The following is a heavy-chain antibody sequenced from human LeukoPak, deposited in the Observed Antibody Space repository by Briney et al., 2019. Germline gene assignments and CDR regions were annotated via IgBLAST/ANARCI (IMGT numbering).Heavy chain of an antibody. D-gene: IGHD3-22*01. J-gene: IGHJ6*03. CDR2: INPSGGST. CDR3: ARDLGYYDSSGYYYYYYMDV. V-gene: IGHV1-46*01. Sequence: ASVKVSCKASGYTFTSYYMHWVRQAPGQGLEWMGIINPSGGSTSYAQKFQGRVTMTRDTSISTAYMELSRLRSDDTAVYYCARDLGYYDSSGYYYYYYMDVWGKGTTVTVSS. CDR1: GYTFTSYY.